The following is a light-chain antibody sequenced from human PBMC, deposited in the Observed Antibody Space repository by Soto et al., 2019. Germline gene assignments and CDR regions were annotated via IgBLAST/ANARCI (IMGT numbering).Light chain of an antibody. CDR3: QQRSNGIT. CDR1: QSVSSY. CDR2: DAS. J-gene: IGKJ5*01. V-gene: IGKV3-11*01. Sequence: EIVLTQSPATLSLSPGERATLSCRASQSVSSYLAWYQQKPGQAPRLLIYDASNRATGIPARFSGSGSGTVITLTISSLEPEDFPVYYCQQRSNGITFGQGTRLEIK.